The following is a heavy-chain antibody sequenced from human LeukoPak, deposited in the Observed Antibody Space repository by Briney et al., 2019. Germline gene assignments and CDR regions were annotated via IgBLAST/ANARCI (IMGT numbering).Heavy chain of an antibody. CDR3: ARDLHYYVAMDV. V-gene: IGHV3-23*01. CDR2: ISGSGGST. J-gene: IGHJ6*02. CDR1: GFTFSSYA. D-gene: IGHD3-10*02. Sequence: GGSLRLSCAASGFTFSSYAMSWVRQAPGKGLEWVSAISGSGGSTYYADSVKGRFAISRDNSKSMLFLQLNSLRAEDTALYYCARDLHYYVAMDVWGQGTTVTVSS.